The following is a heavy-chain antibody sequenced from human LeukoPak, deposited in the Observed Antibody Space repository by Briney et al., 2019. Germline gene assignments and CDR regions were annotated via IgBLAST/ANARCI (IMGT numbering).Heavy chain of an antibody. D-gene: IGHD1-26*01. CDR2: IKSKTAGGTI. V-gene: IGHV3-15*01. J-gene: IGHJ4*02. Sequence: GGSLRLSCAASGFTFSNAWMTWVRQAPGKGLEWVGRIKSKTAGGTIVYAAPVKGRFTISRDDSKNTLYLQMNSLKTEDTAVYYCTTGESMVGSTIHIRWADWGQGTLVTASS. CDR1: GFTFSNAW. CDR3: TTGESMVGSTIHIRWAD.